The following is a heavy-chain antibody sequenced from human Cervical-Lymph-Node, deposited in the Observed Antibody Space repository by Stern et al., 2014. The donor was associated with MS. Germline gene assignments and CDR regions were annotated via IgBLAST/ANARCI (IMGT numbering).Heavy chain of an antibody. D-gene: IGHD3-22*01. CDR2: IGWDDVK. J-gene: IGHJ3*02. Sequence: QITLKESGPALVKPTQTLTLTCTLSGVSLSTSGMCVSWIRQPPGKALEWLALIGWDDVKYYSTSLKTRLTISKDTSKNQVVLTMTNLDPVDTATYYCARIHHDSSGLGAFDIWGQGTMVTVSS. V-gene: IGHV2-70*01. CDR3: ARIHHDSSGLGAFDI. CDR1: GVSLSTSGMC.